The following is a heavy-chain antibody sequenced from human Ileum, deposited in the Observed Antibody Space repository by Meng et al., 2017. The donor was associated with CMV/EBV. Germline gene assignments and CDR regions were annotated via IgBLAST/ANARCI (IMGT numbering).Heavy chain of an antibody. Sequence: SETLSFTCTVSGGSISSGGYYWSWIRQHPGKGLEWIGYIYYSGSTYYNPSLKSRVTISVDTSKNQFSLKLSSVTAADTAVYYCAREGLGYCSSTSCSHYYDMDVWGQGTTVTVSS. D-gene: IGHD2-2*01. CDR2: IYYSGST. CDR3: AREGLGYCSSTSCSHYYDMDV. J-gene: IGHJ6*02. V-gene: IGHV4-31*03. CDR1: GGSISSGGYY.